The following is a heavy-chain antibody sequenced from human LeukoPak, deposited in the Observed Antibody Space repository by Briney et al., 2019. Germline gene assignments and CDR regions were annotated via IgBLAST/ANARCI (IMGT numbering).Heavy chain of an antibody. J-gene: IGHJ4*02. V-gene: IGHV1-2*02. Sequence: ASVKVSCKASGYTFTGQYMRWVRQAPEQGLEWMGWINPNSGGTNYAQKFQGRVTMTRDASISTAYMELSRLRSDDTAVYYCARESIVGATTLDYWGQGTLVTVSS. D-gene: IGHD1-26*01. CDR3: ARESIVGATTLDY. CDR1: GYTFTGQY. CDR2: INPNSGGT.